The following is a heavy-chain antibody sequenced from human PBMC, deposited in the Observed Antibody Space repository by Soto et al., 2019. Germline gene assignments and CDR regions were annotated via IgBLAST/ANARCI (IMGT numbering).Heavy chain of an antibody. V-gene: IGHV1-3*01. CDR1: GYTFTSYA. CDR3: ARDSPPVDH. Sequence: ASVKVSCKASGYTFTSYAMHWVRQAPGQRLEWMGWINAGNGNTKYSQKFQGRVTMTTDTSTSTAYMELRSLRSDDTAVYYCARDSPPVDHWGQGTLVTVSS. J-gene: IGHJ4*02. CDR2: INAGNGNT.